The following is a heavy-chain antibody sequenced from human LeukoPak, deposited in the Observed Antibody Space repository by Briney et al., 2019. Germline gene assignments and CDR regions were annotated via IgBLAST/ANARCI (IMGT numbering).Heavy chain of an antibody. D-gene: IGHD2-15*01. CDR3: AREDRGYCSGGSCLYYFDY. CDR2: IIPIFGTA. Sequence: ASVKVSCKASGGTFSSYAISWVRQAPGQGLEWMGVIIPIFGTANYAQKFQGRVTTTTDESTSTAYMELSSLRSEDTAVYYCAREDRGYCSGGSCLYYFDYWGQGTLVTVSS. V-gene: IGHV1-69*05. CDR1: GGTFSSYA. J-gene: IGHJ4*02.